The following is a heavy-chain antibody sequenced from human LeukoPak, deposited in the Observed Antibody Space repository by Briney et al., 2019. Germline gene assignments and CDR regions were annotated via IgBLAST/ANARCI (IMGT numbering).Heavy chain of an antibody. CDR1: GFTFSSYA. CDR3: AKSGDCSSTSCYPHNWFEP. Sequence: GGSLRLSCAASGFTFSSYAMSWVRETPGEGLGWVSAISGSGGSTYYADSVKGRFTIPRDNSKNTLYLQMNSLRAEDTAVYYCAKSGDCSSTSCYPHNWFEPWGQGTLVTVSS. CDR2: ISGSGGST. D-gene: IGHD2-2*01. V-gene: IGHV3-23*01. J-gene: IGHJ5*02.